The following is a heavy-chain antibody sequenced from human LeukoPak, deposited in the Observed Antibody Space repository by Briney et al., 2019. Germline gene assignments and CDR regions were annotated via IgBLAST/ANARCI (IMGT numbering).Heavy chain of an antibody. J-gene: IGHJ5*02. V-gene: IGHV4-34*01. Sequence: PSETLSLTCAVYGGSFSGYYWSWIRKPPGKGLEWLGEINHSGSTNYNPSLKSRVTISVDTSKNQFSLKLSSVTAADTAVYYCARVRKYSYAKGWFDPWGQGTLVTVSS. CDR2: INHSGST. CDR3: ARVRKYSYAKGWFDP. D-gene: IGHD5-18*01. CDR1: GGSFSGYY.